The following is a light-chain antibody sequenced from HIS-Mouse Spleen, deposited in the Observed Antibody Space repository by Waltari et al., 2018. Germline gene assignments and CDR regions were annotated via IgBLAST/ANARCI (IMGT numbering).Light chain of an antibody. CDR1: SSDVGGSNY. Sequence: QSALTQPASVSGSPGQSITISCTGPSSDVGGSNYVSWYPQHPGKAPKLMIYDVSNRPSGVSNRFSGSKSGNTASLTISGLQAEDEADYYCSSYTSSSTWVFGGGTKLTVL. CDR2: DVS. V-gene: IGLV2-14*03. CDR3: SSYTSSSTWV. J-gene: IGLJ3*02.